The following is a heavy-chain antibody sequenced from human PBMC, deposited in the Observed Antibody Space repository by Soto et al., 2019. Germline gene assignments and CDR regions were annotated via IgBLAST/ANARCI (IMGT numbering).Heavy chain of an antibody. CDR2: IIPIFGTA. CDR3: AVIVVPAAIWLCGLDY. J-gene: IGHJ4*02. D-gene: IGHD2-2*02. V-gene: IGHV1-69*13. Sequence: SVKVSCKASGGTFSSYAISWVRQAPGQGLEWMGGIIPIFGTANYAQKFQGRVTITADESTSTAYMELSSLRSEDTAVYYCAVIVVPAAIWLCGLDYWGQGTLVTVSS. CDR1: GGTFSSYA.